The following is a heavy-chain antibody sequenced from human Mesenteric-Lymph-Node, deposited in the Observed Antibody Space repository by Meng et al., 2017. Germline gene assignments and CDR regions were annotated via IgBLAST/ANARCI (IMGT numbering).Heavy chain of an antibody. CDR3: ARGELLWDY. CDR1: GEYMSSGEYF. J-gene: IGHJ4*02. Sequence: VKLADSGQGRWKRSHTLALPWTVAGEYMSSGEYFWSWIRQPPGKGLEWIGYMDYRGRTFYNPSLKSRVTISVDTSKNQFSLKLSSVTAADTAVYFCARGELLWDYWGQGTLVTVSS. V-gene: IGHV4-30-4*01. CDR2: MDYRGRT. D-gene: IGHD2-2*01.